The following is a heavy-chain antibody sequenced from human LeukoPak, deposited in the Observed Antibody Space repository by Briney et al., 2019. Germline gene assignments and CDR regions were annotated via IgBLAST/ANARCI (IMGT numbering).Heavy chain of an antibody. V-gene: IGHV3-7*01. Sequence: WGALRLSCAASGFTFSNNWMTWVRQARGKGREGVASVKKDESEKYYVDSVKGRFTISRDNAKNSLYLQMNSLRVEDTAVYYCARGPPYGSRSDYFDYWGQGTLVTVSS. D-gene: IGHD3-10*01. CDR3: ARGPPYGSRSDYFDY. J-gene: IGHJ4*02. CDR2: VKKDESEK. CDR1: GFTFSNNW.